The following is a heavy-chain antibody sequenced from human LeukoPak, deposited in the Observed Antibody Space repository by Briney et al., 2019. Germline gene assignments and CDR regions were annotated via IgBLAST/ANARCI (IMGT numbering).Heavy chain of an antibody. D-gene: IGHD1-26*01. J-gene: IGHJ4*02. CDR3: AIAQSWDELFDS. CDR2: ISINTDT. CDR1: GIAFTGNY. V-gene: IGHV3-53*01. Sequence: GGSLTLSCAASGIAFTGNYMSWVRQPPGKGLEWVSFISINTDTFYADSVGGRFTISRDSSENTLFLQMNNLRDEDSAVYYCAIAQSWDELFDSWGQGTLVTVSS.